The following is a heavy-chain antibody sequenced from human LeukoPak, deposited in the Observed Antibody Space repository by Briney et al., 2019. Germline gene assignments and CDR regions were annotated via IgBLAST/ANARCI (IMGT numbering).Heavy chain of an antibody. J-gene: IGHJ3*02. Sequence: ASVKVSCKASGYTFTSYDINWVRQAPGQGLEWMGWMNPNSGNTVYAQKFQGRVTITRNTSISTAYMELSSLRSEDTAVYYCARGHIVVNDAFDIWGQGTMVTVSS. CDR2: MNPNSGNT. V-gene: IGHV1-8*03. D-gene: IGHD2-15*01. CDR1: GYTFTSYD. CDR3: ARGHIVVNDAFDI.